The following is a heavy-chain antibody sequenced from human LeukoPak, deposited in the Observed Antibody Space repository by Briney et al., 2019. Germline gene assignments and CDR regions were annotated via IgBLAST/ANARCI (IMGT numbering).Heavy chain of an antibody. CDR2: ISYDGSNK. V-gene: IGHV3-30*18. Sequence: GRSLRLSCAVSGFTFSSYGMHWVRQAPGKGLEWVAVISYDGSNKYYADSVKGRFTISRDNSKNTLYLQMNSLSPEDTAIFYCAKEKSTSNIDYWGQGTLVTVSS. J-gene: IGHJ4*02. CDR3: AKEKSTSNIDY. D-gene: IGHD2-2*01. CDR1: GFTFSSYG.